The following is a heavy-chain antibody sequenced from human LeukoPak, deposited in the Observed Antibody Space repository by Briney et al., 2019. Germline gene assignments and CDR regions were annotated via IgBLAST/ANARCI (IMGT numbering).Heavy chain of an antibody. V-gene: IGHV3-30*04. CDR3: ARDGARTYLPDY. J-gene: IGHJ4*02. CDR1: GFTFRNYA. D-gene: IGHD3-16*02. Sequence: PGGSLRLSCAASGFTFRNYAMHWVRQAPGKGLEWVAVTTYDASDKDYADSVKGRFTISRDNSKNTLYLQMNSLRPEDTALYFCARDGARTYLPDYWGQGILVTVSS. CDR2: TTYDASDK.